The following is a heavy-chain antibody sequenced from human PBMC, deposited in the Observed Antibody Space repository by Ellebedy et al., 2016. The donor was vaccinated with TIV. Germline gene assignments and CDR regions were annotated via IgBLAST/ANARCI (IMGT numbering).Heavy chain of an antibody. CDR2: INSSSSYI. V-gene: IGHV3-21*01. J-gene: IGHJ3*02. CDR1: GFTFSSYS. D-gene: IGHD2-15*01. CDR3: ARDGIYCSGGSCYSDAFDI. Sequence: GGSLRLSXAASGFTFSSYSMNWVRQAPGKGLEWVSSINSSSSYIYYADSVKGRFTISRDNAKNSLYLQMNSLRAEDTAVYYCARDGIYCSGGSCYSDAFDIWGQGTMVTVSS.